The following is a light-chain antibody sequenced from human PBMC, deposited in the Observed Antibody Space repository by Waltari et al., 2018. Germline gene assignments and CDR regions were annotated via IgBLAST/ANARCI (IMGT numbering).Light chain of an antibody. Sequence: EIVMTQSPATLSVSPGERATLSCRASQSVRSNVAWYQQKPGQAPRLLIYGASNRATGVPARFSGSGSGTDFTLTISSLQSEDFAIYYCQQYNNWPPVFTFGPGTRVDIK. V-gene: IGKV3-15*01. CDR2: GAS. J-gene: IGKJ3*01. CDR1: QSVRSN. CDR3: QQYNNWPPVFT.